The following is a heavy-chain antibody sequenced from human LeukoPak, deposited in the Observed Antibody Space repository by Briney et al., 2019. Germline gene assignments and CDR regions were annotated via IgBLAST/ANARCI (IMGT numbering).Heavy chain of an antibody. CDR3: ARVGMAVAGTFDY. CDR2: INPNSGGT. CDR1: GYTFTGYY. V-gene: IGHV1-2*02. Sequence: GASVKVSCKASGYTFTGYYMHWVRQAPGQGLEWMGWINPNSGGTNYAQKFQGRVTMTRDTSISTAYTELSRLRSDDTAVYYCARVGMAVAGTFDYWGQGTLVTVSS. D-gene: IGHD6-19*01. J-gene: IGHJ4*02.